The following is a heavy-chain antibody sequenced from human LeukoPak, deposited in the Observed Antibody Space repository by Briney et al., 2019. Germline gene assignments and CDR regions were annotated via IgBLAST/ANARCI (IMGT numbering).Heavy chain of an antibody. CDR2: IIPIFGTA. CDR3: ARGSPYYDSSGYPPFDY. CDR1: GGTFSSYA. J-gene: IGHJ4*02. D-gene: IGHD3-22*01. Sequence: GSSVKVSCKASGGTFSSYAISWVRQAPGQGLEWMGRIIPIFGTANYAQKFQGRVTITTDESTSTAYMELSSLRSEDTAVYYCARGSPYYDSSGYPPFDYWGRGTLVTVSS. V-gene: IGHV1-69*05.